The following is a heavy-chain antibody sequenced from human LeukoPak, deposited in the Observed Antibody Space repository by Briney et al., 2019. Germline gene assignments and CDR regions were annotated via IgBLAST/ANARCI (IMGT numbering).Heavy chain of an antibody. V-gene: IGHV3-23*01. D-gene: IGHD6-19*01. CDR2: ISGSGGST. J-gene: IGHJ4*02. Sequence: GGSLRLSCAASGFSLSNYAKTWVRQAPGKGLEWVSGISGSGGSTYYADSVKGRFTTSRDNSKNTLYLQMNSLRAEDTAVYYCARGYSSGWWGYYFDYWGQGTLVTVSS. CDR3: ARGYSSGWWGYYFDY. CDR1: GFSLSNYA.